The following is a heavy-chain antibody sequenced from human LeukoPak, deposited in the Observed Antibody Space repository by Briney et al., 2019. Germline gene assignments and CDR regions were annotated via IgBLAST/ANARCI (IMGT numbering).Heavy chain of an antibody. CDR2: INHSGST. D-gene: IGHD6-19*01. Sequence: SETLSLTCAVYGGSFSGYYWSWIRQPPEKGLEWIGEINHSGSTNYNPSLKSRVTISVDTSKNQFSLKLSSVTAADTAVYYCARGYRIAVAGFPFDYWGQGTLVTVSS. V-gene: IGHV4-34*01. CDR1: GGSFSGYY. J-gene: IGHJ4*02. CDR3: ARGYRIAVAGFPFDY.